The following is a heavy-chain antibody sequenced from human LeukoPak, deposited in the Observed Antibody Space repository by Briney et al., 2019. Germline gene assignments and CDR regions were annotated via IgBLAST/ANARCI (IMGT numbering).Heavy chain of an antibody. J-gene: IGHJ4*02. V-gene: IGHV3-53*01. Sequence: PGGSLRLSCAVSGFTVSSNYMSWVRQAPGKGLEWVSVLYSGGNTYYADSVKGRFTISRDNSKNTLYLQMNSLRAEDTAVYYCARETPRRGETRDGYRWGQGTLVTVSS. CDR1: GFTVSSNY. CDR3: ARETPRRGETRDGYR. D-gene: IGHD5-24*01. CDR2: LYSGGNT.